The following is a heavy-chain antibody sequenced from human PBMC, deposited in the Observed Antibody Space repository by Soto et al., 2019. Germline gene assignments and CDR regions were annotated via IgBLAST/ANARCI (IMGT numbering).Heavy chain of an antibody. V-gene: IGHV1-69*13. CDR1: GGTFSSYA. D-gene: IGHD3-3*01. CDR2: IIPIFGTA. J-gene: IGHJ4*02. Sequence: SVKVSCKASGGTFSSYAISWVRQAPGQGLEWMGGIIPIFGTANYAQKFQGRVTITADESTSTAYMELSSLRSEDTAVYYCAGGLSGPDFGSGYYGFDYWGPGPLVTLSS. CDR3: AGGLSGPDFGSGYYGFDY.